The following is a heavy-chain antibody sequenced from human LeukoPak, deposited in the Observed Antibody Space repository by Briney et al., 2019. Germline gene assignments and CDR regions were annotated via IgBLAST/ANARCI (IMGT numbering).Heavy chain of an antibody. Sequence: GGTLRLSCAASGFTFSSYGMNWVRQAPGKGLEWVSAISGSGGSTHYADSVKGRFIISRDNSKNTLYLQMNSLRADDTAVYYCARSIGYCSGGSCYYFDYWGQGTLVTVSS. J-gene: IGHJ4*02. CDR1: GFTFSSYG. CDR2: ISGSGGST. V-gene: IGHV3-23*01. CDR3: ARSIGYCSGGSCYYFDY. D-gene: IGHD2-15*01.